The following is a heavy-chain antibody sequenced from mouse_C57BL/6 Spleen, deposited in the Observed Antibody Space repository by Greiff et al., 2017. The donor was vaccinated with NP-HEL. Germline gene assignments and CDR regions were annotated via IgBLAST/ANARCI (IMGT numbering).Heavy chain of an antibody. Sequence: LLESGPGLVKPSQSLSLTCSVTGYSITSGYYWNWIRQFPGNKLEWMGYISYDGSNNYNPSLKNRISITRDTSKNQFFLKLNSVTTEDTATYYCAREGKLGPYFDYWGQGTTLTVSS. V-gene: IGHV3-6*01. CDR2: ISYDGSN. CDR1: GYSITSGYY. CDR3: AREGKLGPYFDY. D-gene: IGHD4-1*01. J-gene: IGHJ2*01.